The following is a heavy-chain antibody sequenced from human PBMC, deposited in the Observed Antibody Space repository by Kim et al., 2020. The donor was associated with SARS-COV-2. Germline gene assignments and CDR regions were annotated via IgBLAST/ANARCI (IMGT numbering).Heavy chain of an antibody. CDR3: ARGGINYSADC. Sequence: SYADSVKGRFTISRDNAKNTLHLQMNSLRAEDAAVYYCARGGINYSADCWGQGTLVTVSS. J-gene: IGHJ4*02. V-gene: IGHV3-74*01. D-gene: IGHD3-10*01.